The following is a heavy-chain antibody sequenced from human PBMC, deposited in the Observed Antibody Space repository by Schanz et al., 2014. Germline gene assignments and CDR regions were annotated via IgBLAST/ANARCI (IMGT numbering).Heavy chain of an antibody. CDR2: MNPDSGNT. D-gene: IGHD4-17*01. J-gene: IGHJ4*02. CDR1: GYTFTSYD. Sequence: VQLVPSGAEVKRPGASVRVSCKASGYTFTSYDFNWVRQAPGQGLEWMGWMNPDSGNTGYAQKFQGRVTVTRDTSTSTVYMELNSLRSEDTAVYYCARTIAYGGSSGYFDYWGQGTLXTVSS. V-gene: IGHV1-8*01. CDR3: ARTIAYGGSSGYFDY.